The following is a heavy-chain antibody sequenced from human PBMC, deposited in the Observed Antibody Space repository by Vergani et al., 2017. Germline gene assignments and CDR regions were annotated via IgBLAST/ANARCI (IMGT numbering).Heavy chain of an antibody. CDR3: ARHFPELGSSVVADSDAFDI. J-gene: IGHJ3*02. V-gene: IGHV4-38-2*01. D-gene: IGHD4-23*01. CDR1: GYSISSGYY. Sequence: QVQLQDSGPGLVKPSETLSLTCAVSGYSISSGYYWGWIRQPPGKGLEWIGSIYHSGSTYYNPSLMSRVTISVDTSKNQFSLKLSSVTAADTAVYYCARHFPELGSSVVADSDAFDIWGQGTMVTVSS. CDR2: IYHSGST.